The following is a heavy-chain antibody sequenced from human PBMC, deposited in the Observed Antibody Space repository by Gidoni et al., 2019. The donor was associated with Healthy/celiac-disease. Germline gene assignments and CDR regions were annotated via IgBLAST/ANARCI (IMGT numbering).Heavy chain of an antibody. V-gene: IGHV3-11*01. CDR3: ARGYRSSGY. J-gene: IGHJ4*02. D-gene: IGHD6-6*01. Sequence: TISRDNAKNSLYLQMNSLRAEDTAVYYCARGYRSSGYWGQGTLVTVSS.